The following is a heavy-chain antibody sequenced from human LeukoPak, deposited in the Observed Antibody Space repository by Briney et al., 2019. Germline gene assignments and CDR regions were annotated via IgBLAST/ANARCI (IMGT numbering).Heavy chain of an antibody. Sequence: SETLSLTCAVYGGSFSGYYWSWIRQPPGKGLEWIGSIYYSGSTYYNPSLKSRVTISVDTSKNQFSLKLSSVTAADTAVYYCARHDNDFDFDPWGQGTLVTVSS. D-gene: IGHD3-3*01. J-gene: IGHJ5*02. CDR1: GGSFSGYY. CDR3: ARHDNDFDFDP. CDR2: IYYSGST. V-gene: IGHV4-34*01.